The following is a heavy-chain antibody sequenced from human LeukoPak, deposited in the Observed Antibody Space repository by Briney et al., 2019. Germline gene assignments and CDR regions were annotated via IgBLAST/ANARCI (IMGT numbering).Heavy chain of an antibody. D-gene: IGHD6-19*01. V-gene: IGHV3-33*01. CDR3: ARPNSSGRSVRVDY. CDR1: GFTFSSYG. Sequence: GGSLRLSCAASGFTFSSYGMHWVRQAPGKGLECVAVIWYDGSNKYYADSVKGRFTISRDNSKNTLYLQMNSLRAEDTAVYYCARPNSSGRSVRVDYWGQGTLVTVSS. CDR2: IWYDGSNK. J-gene: IGHJ4*02.